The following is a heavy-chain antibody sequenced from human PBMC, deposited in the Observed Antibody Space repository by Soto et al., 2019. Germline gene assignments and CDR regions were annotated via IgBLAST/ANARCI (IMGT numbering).Heavy chain of an antibody. Sequence: ASVKVSCKASGGTFSSYAISWVRQAPGQGLEWMGGIIPIFGTANYAQKFQGRVTITADKSTSTAYMELSSLRSEDTAVYYCARGVEYYYDSSGYWNWFDPWGQGTLVTVSS. J-gene: IGHJ5*02. V-gene: IGHV1-69*06. CDR1: GGTFSSYA. D-gene: IGHD3-22*01. CDR2: IIPIFGTA. CDR3: ARGVEYYYDSSGYWNWFDP.